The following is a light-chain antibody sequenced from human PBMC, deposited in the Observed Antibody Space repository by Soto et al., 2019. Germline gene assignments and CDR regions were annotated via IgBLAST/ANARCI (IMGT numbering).Light chain of an antibody. J-gene: IGKJ4*01. Sequence: AIQMTQSPSSLSASVGDRDTITCRASQGIRNDLGWYQQKPGKAPKLLIYAASSLQSGVPLRFSGSGSGTDFTLTISSLQPEDFATYYCLQDYDYPLTFGGGTKVEIK. CDR3: LQDYDYPLT. CDR1: QGIRND. V-gene: IGKV1-6*01. CDR2: AAS.